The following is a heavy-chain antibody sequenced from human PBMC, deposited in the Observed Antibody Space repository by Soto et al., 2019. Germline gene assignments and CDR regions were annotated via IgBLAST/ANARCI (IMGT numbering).Heavy chain of an antibody. CDR1: GLTVSNNH. CDR3: AREGVYCSGGSCYSYGMDV. D-gene: IGHD2-15*01. V-gene: IGHV3-53*01. CDR2: IYTGGRT. Sequence: EVQLVESGGGLIQPGGSLRLSCAASGLTVSNNHMNWVRQAPGRGLEWVSVIYTGGRTYHADSVKGRFTISRDKSKNTLYLQMNRLRAEDTAVYYCAREGVYCSGGSCYSYGMDVWGQGTTVTVSS. J-gene: IGHJ6*02.